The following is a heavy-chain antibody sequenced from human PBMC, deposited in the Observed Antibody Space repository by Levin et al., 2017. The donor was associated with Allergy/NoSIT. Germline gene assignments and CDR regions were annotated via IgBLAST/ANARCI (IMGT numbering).Heavy chain of an antibody. CDR2: ITGGGFNT. CDR1: GFTISEYA. V-gene: IGHV3-23*01. CDR3: AKKQGGTSGFSFDV. Sequence: GESLKISCAVSGFTISEYAMAWVRQAPGKGLEWVSVITGGGFNTYYGDSVKGRFTVSRDDSKDTLYLDLNSLRAEDTAVYYCAKKQGGTSGFSFDVWGQGTMVIVSS. J-gene: IGHJ3*01. D-gene: IGHD1-1*01.